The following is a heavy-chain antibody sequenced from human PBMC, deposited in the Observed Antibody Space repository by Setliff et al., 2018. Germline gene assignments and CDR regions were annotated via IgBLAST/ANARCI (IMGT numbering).Heavy chain of an antibody. J-gene: IGHJ6*02. D-gene: IGHD3-22*01. CDR1: GGSISSYY. Sequence: SETLSLTCTVSGGSISSYYWSWIRQPAGKGLEWIGHIYIGGSANYNPSLKSRVTISVDTSKNQFSLKLSSVTAADTAVYYCARDYYDSSGHPPYYYYGMDVWGQGTTVTVSS. CDR3: ARDYYDSSGHPPYYYYGMDV. CDR2: IYIGGSA. V-gene: IGHV4-4*07.